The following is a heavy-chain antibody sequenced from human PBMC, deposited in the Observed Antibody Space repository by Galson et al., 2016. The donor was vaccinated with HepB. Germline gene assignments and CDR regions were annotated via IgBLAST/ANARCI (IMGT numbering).Heavy chain of an antibody. V-gene: IGHV3-23*01. D-gene: IGHD1-26*01. J-gene: IGHJ6*02. Sequence: SLRLSCAASGFTFGIYAMSWVRQAPGKGLEWVSTIRGSGDSTYSADSVKGRFTISRDNSKNTLFLQMNSLRAEETAIYYCAKIATLGGSSNYYDYYGMDVWGQGTTVTVSS. CDR3: AKIATLGGSSNYYDYYGMDV. CDR2: IRGSGDST. CDR1: GFTFGIYA.